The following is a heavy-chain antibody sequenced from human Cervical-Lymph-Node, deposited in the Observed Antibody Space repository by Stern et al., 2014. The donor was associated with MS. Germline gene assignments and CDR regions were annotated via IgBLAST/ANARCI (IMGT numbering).Heavy chain of an antibody. Sequence: VQLVESGGGVVQPEGSLRLSCEASGFAFNSYGMHWVRQAPGKGLEWVTVISYDGSKKFYADSVKGRFTIFRDNSENALYLQMHSLRPEDTAVYYCVRGLRGSYPFDYWGQGTLVTVSS. CDR3: VRGLRGSYPFDY. CDR1: GFAFNSYG. V-gene: IGHV3-30*03. J-gene: IGHJ4*02. D-gene: IGHD3-10*01. CDR2: ISYDGSKK.